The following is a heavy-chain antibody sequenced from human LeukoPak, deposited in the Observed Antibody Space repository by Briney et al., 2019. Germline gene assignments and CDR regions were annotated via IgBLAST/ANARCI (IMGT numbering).Heavy chain of an antibody. V-gene: IGHV3-30*04. J-gene: IGHJ4*02. D-gene: IGHD1-14*01. CDR3: AKEQYPGYFDF. CDR1: GFNFHNFA. Sequence: PERSLRLSCEASGFNFHNFAMHWVRQAPGKGLEWVAVISNDERNKYYTDSVKGRFTISRDNSNNTLYLQLNNVRPEDTATYFCAKEQYPGYFDFWGQGTLVTVSA. CDR2: ISNDERNK.